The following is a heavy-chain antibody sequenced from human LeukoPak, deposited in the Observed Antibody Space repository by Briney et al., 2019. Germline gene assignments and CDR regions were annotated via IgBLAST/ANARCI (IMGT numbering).Heavy chain of an antibody. CDR2: ILHNGLT. CDR3: TREVSTVTFDY. J-gene: IGHJ4*02. Sequence: SETLSLTCPVSGVSISPHYWTWMRQTPGKGLEWIGYILHNGLTSYNYSLRSRLTMSVDTPRNQVSLKLTSVTAADTAVYYCTREVSTVTFDYWGQGIMVTVSS. CDR1: GVSISPHY. V-gene: IGHV4-59*11. D-gene: IGHD4-17*01.